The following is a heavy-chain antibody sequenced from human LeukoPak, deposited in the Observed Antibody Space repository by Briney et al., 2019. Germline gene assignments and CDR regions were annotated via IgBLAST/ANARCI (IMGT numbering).Heavy chain of an antibody. CDR2: IYYSGNT. D-gene: IGHD3-3*01. Sequence: PSETLSLTCIISGASISSSAYYWGWIRQPPGTGLEWIGTIYYSGNTYYNPSLQSRVTISVDTSKNQFSLKLSSVTAADTAVYYCARVLFREQNFDYWGQGTLVTVSS. CDR1: GASISSSAYY. CDR3: ARVLFREQNFDY. J-gene: IGHJ4*02. V-gene: IGHV4-39*07.